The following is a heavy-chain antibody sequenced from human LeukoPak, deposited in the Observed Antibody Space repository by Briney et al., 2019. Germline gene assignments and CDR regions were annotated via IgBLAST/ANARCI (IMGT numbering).Heavy chain of an antibody. CDR2: ISYDGSNK. J-gene: IGHJ4*02. D-gene: IGHD3-10*01. Sequence: PGGSLRLPCAASGFTFSSYAMHWVRQAPGKGLEWVAVISYDGSNKYYADSVKGRFTISRDNSKNTLYLQMNSLRAEDTAVYYCARDIFVSMVRGGGYLDYWGQGTLATVSS. CDR3: ARDIFVSMVRGGGYLDY. V-gene: IGHV3-30*04. CDR1: GFTFSSYA.